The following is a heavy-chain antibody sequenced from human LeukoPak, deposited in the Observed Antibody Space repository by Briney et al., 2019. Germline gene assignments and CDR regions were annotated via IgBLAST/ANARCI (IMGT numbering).Heavy chain of an antibody. V-gene: IGHV4-4*09. D-gene: IGHD3-22*01. CDR1: GGSISSYY. CDR3: ARHYGGYYYSDY. J-gene: IGHJ4*02. Sequence: SETLSLTCTVSGGSISSYYWSWIRQPPGKGLEWIGYIYTSGSTNYNPSLKSRVTISVDTSKNQFSLKLSSVTAADTAVYYCARHYGGYYYSDYWGQGTLVTVSS. CDR2: IYTSGST.